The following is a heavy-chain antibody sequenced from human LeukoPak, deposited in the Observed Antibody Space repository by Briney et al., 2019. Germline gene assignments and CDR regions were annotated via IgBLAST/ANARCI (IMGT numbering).Heavy chain of an antibody. J-gene: IGHJ5*02. CDR1: GGSISSGSYY. V-gene: IGHV4-61*02. Sequence: SETLSLTCTVSGGSISSGSYYWSWIRQPAGKGLEWIGRIYTSGSTNYNPSLKSRVTISVDTSKNQFSLKLSSVTAADTAVYYCARDTSSGYYYDSSGLNWFDPWGQRTLVTVSS. D-gene: IGHD3-22*01. CDR3: ARDTSSGYYYDSSGLNWFDP. CDR2: IYTSGST.